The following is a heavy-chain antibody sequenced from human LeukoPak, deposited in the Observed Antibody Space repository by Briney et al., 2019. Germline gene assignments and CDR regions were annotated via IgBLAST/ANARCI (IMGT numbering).Heavy chain of an antibody. Sequence: PGGSLRLSCAASGFTFNDYDMHWVREATAKGLEWLSGIGTAHDAHYAGSVKGRFTISRDNAKNSLYLQMNSLRAEDTAVYYCARVGYSYGLDYWGQGTLVTVSS. CDR3: ARVGYSYGLDY. V-gene: IGHV3-13*01. J-gene: IGHJ4*02. D-gene: IGHD5-18*01. CDR2: IGTAHDA. CDR1: GFTFNDYD.